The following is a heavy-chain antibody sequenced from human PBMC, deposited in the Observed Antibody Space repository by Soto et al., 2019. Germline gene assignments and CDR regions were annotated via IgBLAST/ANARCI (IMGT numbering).Heavy chain of an antibody. J-gene: IGHJ6*02. Sequence: PGGSLRLSCAASGFTVSSNYMSWVRQAPGKGLEWVSVIYSGGSTYYADSVKGRFTISRDNSKNTLYLQMNSLRAEDTAVYYCASLSFHAYSSGWYGINYYYYGMDVWGQGTTVTVSS. CDR1: GFTVSSNY. CDR2: IYSGGST. D-gene: IGHD6-19*01. V-gene: IGHV3-53*01. CDR3: ASLSFHAYSSGWYGINYYYYGMDV.